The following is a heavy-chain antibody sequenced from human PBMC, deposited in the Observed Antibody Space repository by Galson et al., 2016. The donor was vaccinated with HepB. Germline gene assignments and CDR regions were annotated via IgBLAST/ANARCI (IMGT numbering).Heavy chain of an antibody. J-gene: IGHJ4*02. D-gene: IGHD3-22*01. Sequence: SLRLSCAASGLTVSSDLMTWVRRPPGKGLELVSLFYNGGNIYYADSVKGRFTISRDNSKNPLYLHMSSLRVEDTPVYYCAGTSGSYYGPFDYWGQGTLLTVSS. CDR1: GLTVSSDL. CDR2: FYNGGNI. CDR3: AGTSGSYYGPFDY. V-gene: IGHV3-53*01.